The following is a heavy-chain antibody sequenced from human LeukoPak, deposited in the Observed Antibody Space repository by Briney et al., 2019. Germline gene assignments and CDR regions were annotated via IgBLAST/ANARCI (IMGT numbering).Heavy chain of an antibody. V-gene: IGHV4-59*01. CDR1: GGSISNYY. CDR2: IYYSGRT. CDR3: ARLSAASPIYTSDSYYYMDV. Sequence: SETLSLTCSVSGGSISNYYWTWIRQPPGKRLEYIGYIYYSGRTNYNPSLKSRVSISRDTSRSQFSLKLTSVTAADTAIYYCARLSAASPIYTSDSYYYMDVWGKGTTVTISS. J-gene: IGHJ6*03. D-gene: IGHD6-19*01.